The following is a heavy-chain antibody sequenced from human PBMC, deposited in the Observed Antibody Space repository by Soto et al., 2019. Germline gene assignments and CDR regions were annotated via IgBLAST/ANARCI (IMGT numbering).Heavy chain of an antibody. CDR3: ARKNDYGDFDY. CDR2: ISAYSGNT. J-gene: IGHJ4*02. CDR1: GYTFTSYG. V-gene: IGHV1-18*01. Sequence: QVRLVQSGAEVKKPGASVKVSCKASGYTFTSYGISWVRQAPGQGLEWMGWISAYSGNTNYAQKLQGRVTMTTDTPTSTAYMDLRSLRSDDTAVYYCARKNDYGDFDYWGQGTLVTVSS. D-gene: IGHD4-17*01.